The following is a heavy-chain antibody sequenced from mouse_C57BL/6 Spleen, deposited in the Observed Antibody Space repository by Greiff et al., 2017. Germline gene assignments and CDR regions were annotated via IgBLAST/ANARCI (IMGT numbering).Heavy chain of an antibody. J-gene: IGHJ3*01. D-gene: IGHD2-5*01. CDR3: ARHEEGSNYLAWFAY. CDR1: GYTFTEYT. V-gene: IGHV1-62-2*01. Sequence: QVQLKESGAELVKPGASVKLSCKASGYTFTEYTIHWVKQRAGQGLEWIGWFYPGSGSIKYNEKFKDKATLTADKSSSTVYMELSRLTSEDSAVYFCARHEEGSNYLAWFAYWGQGTLVTVSA. CDR2: FYPGSGSI.